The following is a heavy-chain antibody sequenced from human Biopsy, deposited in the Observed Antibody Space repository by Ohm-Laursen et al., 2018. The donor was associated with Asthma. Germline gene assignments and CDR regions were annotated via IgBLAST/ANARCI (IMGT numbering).Heavy chain of an antibody. V-gene: IGHV1-69*13. CDR1: GDSFSNYA. J-gene: IGHJ6*02. CDR2: LIPVLGTP. CDR3: AESDYYGSGYYYGMDV. D-gene: IGHD3-10*01. Sequence: SVKVSCKASGDSFSNYAISWVRQAPGQGLEWMGGLIPVLGTPDHAQMFEGRVTITADESTSTAYMELSSLRSEDTAVYYCAESDYYGSGYYYGMDVWGQGTTVTVSS.